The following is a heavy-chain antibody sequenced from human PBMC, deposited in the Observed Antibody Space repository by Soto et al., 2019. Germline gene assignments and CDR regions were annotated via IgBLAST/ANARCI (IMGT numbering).Heavy chain of an antibody. V-gene: IGHV1-69*02. CDR1: AITFRTYT. CDR2: IIPILGIP. D-gene: IGHD1-26*01. Sequence: ASVKVSCKASAITFRTYTIIWVRQAPGQGLEWMGRIIPILGIPNYAQKFQGRVTITADRSTSTAYMELSSLRSEDTAVYYCASPQSADWDRDAFDIWGQGTMVTVSS. J-gene: IGHJ3*02. CDR3: ASPQSADWDRDAFDI.